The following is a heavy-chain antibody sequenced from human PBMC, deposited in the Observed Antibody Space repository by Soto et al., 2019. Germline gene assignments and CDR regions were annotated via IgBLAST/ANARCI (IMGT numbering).Heavy chain of an antibody. CDR1: GYTFTSYG. Sequence: ASVKVSCKASGYTFTSYGISWVRQAPGQGLEWMGWISAYNGNTNYAQKLQGRVTMTTDTSTSTAYMELRSLRSDDTAVYYCASSANGDTVATILGDYYYYGMDVWGQGTTVTVSS. CDR3: ASSANGDTVATILGDYYYYGMDV. J-gene: IGHJ6*02. D-gene: IGHD5-12*01. CDR2: ISAYNGNT. V-gene: IGHV1-18*01.